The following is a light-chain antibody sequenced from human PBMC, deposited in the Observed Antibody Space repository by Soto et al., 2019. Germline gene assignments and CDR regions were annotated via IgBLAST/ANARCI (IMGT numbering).Light chain of an antibody. Sequence: QSVLTQPPSVSGVPGQRVTISCTGSSSSIGAGYDVHWYQQRPGTAPKLLIFGNSNRPSGVPDRFSGSKSGTSASLTITGLQAEDEGDYYCQSYDSTLSDRYVFGSGTKLTVL. V-gene: IGLV1-40*01. CDR3: QSYDSTLSDRYV. CDR1: SSSIGAGYD. CDR2: GNS. J-gene: IGLJ1*01.